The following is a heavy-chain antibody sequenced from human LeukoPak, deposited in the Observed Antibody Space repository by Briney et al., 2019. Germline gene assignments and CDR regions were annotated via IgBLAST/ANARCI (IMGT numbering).Heavy chain of an antibody. CDR2: IIPIFGTA. D-gene: IGHD6-6*01. CDR1: GGTISSYA. Sequence: SVKVSCKASGGTISSYAISWVRQAPGQGLEWMGGIIPIFGTANYAQKFQGRVTITADKSTSTAYMELSSPRSEDTAVYYCARANEVGSSPDYWGQGTLVTVSS. CDR3: ARANEVGSSPDY. J-gene: IGHJ4*02. V-gene: IGHV1-69*06.